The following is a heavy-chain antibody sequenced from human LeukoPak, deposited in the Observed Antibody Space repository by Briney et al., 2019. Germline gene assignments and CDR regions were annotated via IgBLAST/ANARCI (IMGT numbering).Heavy chain of an antibody. CDR2: ISYDGSNK. V-gene: IGHV3-30*03. D-gene: IGHD3-3*01. Sequence: GGSLRLSCAASGFTFSSYGMRWVRQAPGKGLEWVAVISYDGSNKYYAGSVKGRFTISRDNSKNTLYLQMNSLRAADTAVYYRAPLASGRDDAFDIWGQGTTVTVSS. CDR1: GFTFSSYG. CDR3: APLASGRDDAFDI. J-gene: IGHJ3*02.